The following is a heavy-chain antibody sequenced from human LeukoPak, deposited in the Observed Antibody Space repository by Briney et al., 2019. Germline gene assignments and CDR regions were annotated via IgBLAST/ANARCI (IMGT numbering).Heavy chain of an antibody. D-gene: IGHD5-24*01. CDR2: IYYSGST. CDR1: GGYISSYY. Sequence: SETLSLTCTVSGGYISSYYWSWIRQPPGKGLEWTGYIYYSGSTNYNPSLKSRVTISVDTSKNQFSLKLSSVTAADTAVYYCARVRDGYNIVDYWGQGTLVTVSS. J-gene: IGHJ4*02. V-gene: IGHV4-59*01. CDR3: ARVRDGYNIVDY.